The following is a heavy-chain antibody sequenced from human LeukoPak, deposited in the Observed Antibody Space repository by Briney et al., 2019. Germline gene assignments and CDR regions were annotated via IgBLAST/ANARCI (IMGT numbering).Heavy chain of an antibody. D-gene: IGHD2-15*01. CDR3: ARDSYGSDYYYYYMDV. V-gene: IGHV3-30*02. J-gene: IGHJ6*03. CDR2: IRYDGSNK. CDR1: GFTFSSYG. Sequence: GGSLRLSCAASGFTFSSYGMHWVRQAPGKGLEWVAFIRYDGSNKYYADSVKGRFTISRDNSKNTLCLQMNSLRAEDTAVYYCARDSYGSDYYYYYMDVWGKGTTVTVSS.